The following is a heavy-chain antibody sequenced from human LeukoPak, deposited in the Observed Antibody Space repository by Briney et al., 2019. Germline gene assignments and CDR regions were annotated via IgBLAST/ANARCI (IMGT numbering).Heavy chain of an antibody. J-gene: IGHJ4*02. CDR3: ARPSTNSWSAQFDF. D-gene: IGHD1-26*01. CDR2: NNPGTSYN. CDR1: GYSFPNFW. V-gene: IGHV5-51*01. Sequence: WGSLNLYLNGPGYSFPNFWIDLVRQIPRKGLEVIGINNPGTSYNRYIPSFQGKFIISADKPISTAHLQWSSVKASDTAMYYCARPSTNSWSAQFDFWDQGTLVIVSS.